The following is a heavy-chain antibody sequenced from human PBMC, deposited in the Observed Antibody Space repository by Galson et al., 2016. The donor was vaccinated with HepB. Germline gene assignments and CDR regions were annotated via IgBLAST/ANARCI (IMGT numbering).Heavy chain of an antibody. V-gene: IGHV5-10-1*01. J-gene: IGHJ1*01. CDR1: GYSFTRYW. CDR2: NDPSDSYT. D-gene: IGHD6-13*01. CDR3: AKLEAAAGISFMRH. Sequence: QSGAEVKKPGESLTISCTGSGYSFTRYWISWVRQMPGKGLEWMGRNDPSDSYTNYSPSIQGHVTISADKSTSTAYLQWSNLKASDTAMYYCAKLEAAAGISFMRHWGQGTLVSVSS.